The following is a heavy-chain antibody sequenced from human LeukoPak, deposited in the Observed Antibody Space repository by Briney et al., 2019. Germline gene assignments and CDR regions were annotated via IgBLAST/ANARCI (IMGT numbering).Heavy chain of an antibody. CDR3: ARGPCSGGSCYSLGMTIDY. CDR1: GFTFSSYA. D-gene: IGHD2-15*01. J-gene: IGHJ4*02. Sequence: GRSLGLSCAASGFTFSSYAMHWVRQAPGKGLERVAVISYDGSNKYYADSVKGRFTISRDNAKNSLYLQMNSLRAEDTAVYYCARGPCSGGSCYSLGMTIDYWGQGTLVTVS. V-gene: IGHV3-30*04. CDR2: ISYDGSNK.